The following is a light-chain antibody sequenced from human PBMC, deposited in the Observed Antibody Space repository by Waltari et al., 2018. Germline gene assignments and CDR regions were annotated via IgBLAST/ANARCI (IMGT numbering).Light chain of an antibody. V-gene: IGLV2-11*01. CDR2: DVV. CDR1: VNDVGFEGY. CDR3: CSYAGTYTFV. Sequence: QSALTQPPSVSASPGQSVTIPCSGSVNDVGFEGYVPWYQQLPGNFPQLILYDVVKRPSAVPSRFSGSNYGTTASLTISSLQTDDEATYYCCSYAGTYTFVFGGGTKLTVL. J-gene: IGLJ3*02.